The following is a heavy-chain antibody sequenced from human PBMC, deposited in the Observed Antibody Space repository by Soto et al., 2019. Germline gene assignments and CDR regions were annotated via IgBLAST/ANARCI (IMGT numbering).Heavy chain of an antibody. J-gene: IGHJ4*02. CDR1: GGTFSSYI. CDR3: ATIKPYASVDY. V-gene: IGHV1-69*02. Sequence: QVQLVQSGAEVKKPGSSVKVSCKASGGTFSSYIISWVRQDSGQGLEWMGRIIPILGIANYAQKFQGRVTITADKSTSTAYMELSRLRSEDTAVYYCATIKPYASVDYWCQGTGVSVPS. CDR2: IIPILGIA. D-gene: IGHD2-2*01.